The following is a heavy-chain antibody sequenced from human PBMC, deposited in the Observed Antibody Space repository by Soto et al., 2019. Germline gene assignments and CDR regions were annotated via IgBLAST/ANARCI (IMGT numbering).Heavy chain of an antibody. J-gene: IGHJ3*02. Sequence: SETLSLTCTVSGASISSPHDYWGWIRQAPGRGLEWIGSIYYSGSTYYNPSLKSRITISVDTSKNQFSLKLSSVTAADTAVYYCARTPDIWGQGTMVTVSS. CDR1: GASISSPHDY. V-gene: IGHV4-39*07. CDR2: IYYSGST. CDR3: ARTPDI.